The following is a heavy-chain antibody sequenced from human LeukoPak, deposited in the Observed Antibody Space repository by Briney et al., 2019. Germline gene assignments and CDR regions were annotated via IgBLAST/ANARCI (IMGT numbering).Heavy chain of an antibody. CDR3: AREATADYGDSRFDY. J-gene: IGHJ4*02. CDR2: INPNSGGT. D-gene: IGHD4-17*01. V-gene: IGHV1-2*04. CDR1: GYTFTGYY. Sequence: ASVKVSCKASGYTFTGYYMHWVRQAPGQGLEWMGWINPNSGGTNYAQKFQGWVTMTRDTSISTAYMELSRLRSDDTAVYYCAREATADYGDSRFDYWGQGTLVTVSS.